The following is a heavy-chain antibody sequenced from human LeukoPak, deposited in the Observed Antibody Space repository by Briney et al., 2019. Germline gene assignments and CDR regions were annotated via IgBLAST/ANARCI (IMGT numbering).Heavy chain of an antibody. D-gene: IGHD6-13*01. V-gene: IGHV1-69*04. CDR3: ARGPRSSSWYYYYYYMDV. J-gene: IGHJ6*03. Sequence: ASVKVSCKASGGTFSSYAISWVRQAPGQGLEWVGRIIPILGIANYAQKFQGRVTITADKSTSTAYMELSSLRSEDTAVYYCARGPRSSSWYYYYYYMDVWGKGTTVTVSS. CDR2: IIPILGIA. CDR1: GGTFSSYA.